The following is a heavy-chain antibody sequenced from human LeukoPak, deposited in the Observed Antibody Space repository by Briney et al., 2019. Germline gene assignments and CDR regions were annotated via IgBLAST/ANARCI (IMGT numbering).Heavy chain of an antibody. V-gene: IGHV1-8*01. CDR2: MNPNSGNT. Sequence: ASVKVSCKASGYTFTSYDINWVRQATGQGLEWMGWMNPNSGNTGYAQKFQGRVTMTRNTSISTAYMELSSLRSEDTAVYYCARALGMSGDDFGWGQGTLVTDSS. D-gene: IGHD5-12*01. CDR3: ARALGMSGDDFG. CDR1: GYTFTSYD. J-gene: IGHJ4*02.